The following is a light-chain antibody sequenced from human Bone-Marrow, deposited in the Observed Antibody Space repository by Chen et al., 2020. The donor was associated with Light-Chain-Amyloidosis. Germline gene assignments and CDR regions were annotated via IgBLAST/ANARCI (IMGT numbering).Light chain of an antibody. Sequence: EIVLSQSPGTLSLSSGEGANLSCRASQTISSNYLTWYQQKFGQAPRLLIDGSSSRATGIPDRFTGSGSGTDFTLTINRLEPEDFAMYYCQQYGTSPLTFGRGTKVEIK. CDR3: QQYGTSPLT. J-gene: IGKJ4*01. CDR1: QTISSNY. V-gene: IGKV3-20*01. CDR2: GSS.